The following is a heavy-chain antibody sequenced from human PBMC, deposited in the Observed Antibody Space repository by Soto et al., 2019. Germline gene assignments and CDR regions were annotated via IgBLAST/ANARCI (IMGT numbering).Heavy chain of an antibody. CDR1: GFTFTSSA. CDR2: IVVGSGNT. J-gene: IGHJ6*02. V-gene: IGHV1-58*01. Sequence: GASVKVSCKASGFTFTSSAVQWVRQARGQRLEWIGWIVVGSGNTNYAQKFQERVTMTRDMSTSTAYMELSSLRSEDTAAYYCAAGDFWSGYYYYYGMDVWGQGTTVTVSS. CDR3: AAGDFWSGYYYYYGMDV. D-gene: IGHD3-3*01.